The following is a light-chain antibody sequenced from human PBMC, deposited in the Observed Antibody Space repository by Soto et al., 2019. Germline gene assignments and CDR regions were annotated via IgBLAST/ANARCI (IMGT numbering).Light chain of an antibody. CDR3: QQSYSTSWT. CDR1: HSISSY. Sequence: DIQMTQSPSSLSASVGDRVTITCRASHSISSYLNWYQQQPGKAPNLLIYAASSLQSGFPSRFSGGGSVTDFTIPISSLQPEAFATYYSQQSYSTSWTFGQGNQGAIK. CDR2: AAS. J-gene: IGKJ1*01. V-gene: IGKV1-39*01.